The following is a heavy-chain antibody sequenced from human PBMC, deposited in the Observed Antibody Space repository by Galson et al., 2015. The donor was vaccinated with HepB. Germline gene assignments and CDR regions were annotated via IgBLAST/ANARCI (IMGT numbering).Heavy chain of an antibody. CDR2: ISGSGVST. CDR1: GFTFSGYA. J-gene: IGHJ4*02. CDR3: AKSRGVSIAAADY. V-gene: IGHV3-23*01. D-gene: IGHD6-13*01. Sequence: SLRLSCAASGFTFSGYAMRWVRQAPGKGLEWVSTISGSGVSTYYADSVKGRFTISRDNSKNTLYLQMDSLRAEDTAVYYCAKSRGVSIAAADYWGQGALVTVSS.